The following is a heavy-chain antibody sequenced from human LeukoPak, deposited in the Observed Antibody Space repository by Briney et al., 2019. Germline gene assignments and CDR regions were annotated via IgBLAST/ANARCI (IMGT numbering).Heavy chain of an antibody. J-gene: IGHJ4*02. CDR1: GFTVSSNY. Sequence: PGGSLRLSCAASGFTVSSNYMSWVRQAPGEGLEWVSVFYTGGSTYYADSVEGRFTISRDNSKNTLYLQMNSLRVEDTAVYYCARDSTYSSGWFEFNYWGQGTLVTVSS. D-gene: IGHD6-19*01. CDR2: FYTGGST. V-gene: IGHV3-53*01. CDR3: ARDSTYSSGWFEFNY.